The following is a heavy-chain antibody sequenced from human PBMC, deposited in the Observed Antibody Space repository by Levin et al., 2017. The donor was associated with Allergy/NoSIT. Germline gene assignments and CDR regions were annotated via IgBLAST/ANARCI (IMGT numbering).Heavy chain of an antibody. CDR3: ARAPYGDVPFDY. V-gene: IGHV3-53*01. Sequence: GGSLRLSCAASGFTVSSNYMSWVRQAPGKGLEWVSVIYSGGSTYYADSVKGRFTISRDNSKNTLYLQMNSLRAEDTAVYYCARAPYGDVPFDYWGQGTLVTVSS. D-gene: IGHD4-17*01. J-gene: IGHJ4*02. CDR1: GFTVSSNY. CDR2: IYSGGST.